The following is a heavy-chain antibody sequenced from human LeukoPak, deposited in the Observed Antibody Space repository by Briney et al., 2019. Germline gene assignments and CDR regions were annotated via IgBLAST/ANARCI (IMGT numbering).Heavy chain of an antibody. V-gene: IGHV1-46*01. J-gene: IGHJ4*02. D-gene: IGHD1-26*01. CDR3: ARVRVGATRDFDY. Sequence: GASVKVSCKASGYTFTNYYMHWVRQAPGQGLEWMGIIIPGGGCTSYAQKFQGRVTMTRDTSTNTVYMELSSLRSEDTAVYYCARVRVGATRDFDYWGQGTLVTVSS. CDR1: GYTFTNYY. CDR2: IIPGGGCT.